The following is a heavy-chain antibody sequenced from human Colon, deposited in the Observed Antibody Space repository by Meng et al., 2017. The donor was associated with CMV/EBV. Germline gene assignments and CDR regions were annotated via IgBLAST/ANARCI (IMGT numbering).Heavy chain of an antibody. V-gene: IGHV4-59*01. CDR1: GGSISSYY. CDR2: IYYSGST. D-gene: IGHD3-10*01. J-gene: IGHJ5*02. CDR3: ARSLSGTYFSGFDP. Sequence: SETLSLTCTVSGGSISSYYWSWIRQPPGKGLEWIGYIYYSGSTNYNPSLKSRVTISVDTSKNQFSLNLRSVTAADTAVYYCARSLSGTYFSGFDPWGQGNLVTVSS.